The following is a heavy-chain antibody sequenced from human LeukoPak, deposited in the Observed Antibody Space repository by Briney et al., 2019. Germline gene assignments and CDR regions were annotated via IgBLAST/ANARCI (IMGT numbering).Heavy chain of an antibody. J-gene: IGHJ5*02. CDR2: IIPIFGTA. CDR3: AKGHRAVAGTFRRYNWFDP. D-gene: IGHD6-19*01. Sequence: ASVKVSCKASRGTFSSYGISWVRQAPGQGLEWMGGIIPIFGTANYAQKFQGRVTITADQSTSTAYMELSSLRAEDTALYYCAKGHRAVAGTFRRYNWFDPWGQGTLVTVSS. CDR1: RGTFSSYG. V-gene: IGHV1-69*13.